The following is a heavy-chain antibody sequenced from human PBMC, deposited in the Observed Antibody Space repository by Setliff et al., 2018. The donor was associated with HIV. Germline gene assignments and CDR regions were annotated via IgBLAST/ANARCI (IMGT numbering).Heavy chain of an antibody. J-gene: IGHJ5*02. CDR1: GGSSIGQGFA. V-gene: IGHV4-39*01. D-gene: IGHD3-22*01. CDR3: ARHSGPSSGFRWFDP. Sequence: SETLSLTCTVSGGSSIGQGFASTWIRQSPGKGLEWIGSIYYSGSTYYNPSLKSRVTISVDTSKNQFSLKLSSVTAADTAVYYCARHSGPSSGFRWFDPWGQGTLVTVSS. CDR2: IYYSGST.